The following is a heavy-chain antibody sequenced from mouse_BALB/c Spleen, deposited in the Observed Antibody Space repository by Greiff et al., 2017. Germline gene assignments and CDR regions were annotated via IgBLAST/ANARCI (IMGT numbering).Heavy chain of an antibody. CDR1: GFTFSSFG. D-gene: IGHD5-1*01. V-gene: IGHV5-17*02. CDR2: ISSGSSTI. J-gene: IGHJ3*01. CDR3: ARSEYGTY. Sequence: DVMLVESGGGLVQPGGSRKLSCAASGFTFSSFGMHWVRQAPEKGLEWVAYISSGSSTIYYADTVKGRFTISRDNPKNTLFLQMTSLRSEDTAMYYCARSEYGTYWGQGTLVTVSA.